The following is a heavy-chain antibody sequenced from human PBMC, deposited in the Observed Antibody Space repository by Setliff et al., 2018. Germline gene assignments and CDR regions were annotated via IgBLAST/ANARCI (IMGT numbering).Heavy chain of an antibody. CDR1: GYTFTYYG. V-gene: IGHV1-18*01. CDR2: ISGHNGNT. J-gene: IGHJ6*02. CDR3: AKEPAVTMTESIRRSYYDYALDV. Sequence: ASVKVSCKASGYTFTYYGISWVRQAPGQGLEWMGWISGHNGNTNYAQKFQGRVTLTTDTPTDTAYMELRGLRFDDTAIYYCAKEPAVTMTESIRRSYYDYALDVWGQGTAVTVSS. D-gene: IGHD3-22*01.